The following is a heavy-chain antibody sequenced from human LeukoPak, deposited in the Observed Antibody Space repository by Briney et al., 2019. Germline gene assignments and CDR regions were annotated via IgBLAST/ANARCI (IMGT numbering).Heavy chain of an antibody. CDR3: AREVPAAINWFDP. J-gene: IGHJ5*02. D-gene: IGHD2-2*01. V-gene: IGHV4-59*01. Sequence: SETLSLTCTVSGGSICSYYWSWIRQPPGKGLEWIGYIYYSGSTNYNPSLKSRGTISVDTSKNQFSLKLSSVTAADTAVYYCAREVPAAINWFDPWGQGTLVTVSS. CDR2: IYYSGST. CDR1: GGSICSYY.